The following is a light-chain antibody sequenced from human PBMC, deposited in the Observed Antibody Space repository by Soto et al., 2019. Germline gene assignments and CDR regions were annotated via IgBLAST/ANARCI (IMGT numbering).Light chain of an antibody. V-gene: IGKV1-27*01. CDR2: GAS. CDR1: QGIGNY. J-gene: IGKJ4*01. Sequence: DIQMTQSPSSLSASVGDRVTLACRASQGIGNYLAWFQQKPGKVPKLLIYGASTLQSGVPSRYSGSGSGTDFTLTISSLQAEDVATYYCQKYNSAPLTFGGGTKVEIK. CDR3: QKYNSAPLT.